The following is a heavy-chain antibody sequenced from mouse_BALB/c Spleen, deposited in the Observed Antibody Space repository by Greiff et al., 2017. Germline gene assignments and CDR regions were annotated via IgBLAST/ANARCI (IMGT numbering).Heavy chain of an antibody. CDR2: IYPGNSDT. V-gene: IGHV1-5*01. J-gene: IGHJ3*01. CDR1: GYTFTSYW. D-gene: IGHD2-1*01. CDR3: TEGRGNSLFAY. Sequence: EVQGVESGTVLARPGASVKMSCKASGYTFTSYWMHWVKQRPGQGLEWIGAIYPGNSDTSYNQKFKGKAKLTAVTSTSTAYMELSSLTNEDSAVYYCTEGRGNSLFAYWGQGTLVTVSA.